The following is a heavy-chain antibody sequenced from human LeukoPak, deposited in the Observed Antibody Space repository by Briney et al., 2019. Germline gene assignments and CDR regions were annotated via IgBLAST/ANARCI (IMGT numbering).Heavy chain of an antibody. Sequence: SETLSLTCAVYGGSFSGYYWSWIRQPPGKGLEWIGEINHSGSTNYNPSLKSRVNISVDTSKNQFSLKLSSVTAADTAVYYCAREVQLWFAGPHRYFDYWGQGTLVTVSS. CDR1: GGSFSGYY. D-gene: IGHD5-18*01. CDR3: AREVQLWFAGPHRYFDY. V-gene: IGHV4-34*01. J-gene: IGHJ4*02. CDR2: INHSGST.